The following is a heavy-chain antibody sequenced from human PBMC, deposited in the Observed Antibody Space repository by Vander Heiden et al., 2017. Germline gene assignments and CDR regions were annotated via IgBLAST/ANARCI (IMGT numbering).Heavy chain of an antibody. CDR1: GFIFSNYP. J-gene: IGHJ4*02. V-gene: IGHV3-30-3*01. Sequence: QVQLVESGGGVVQPGRSLRLSCAASGFIFSNYPLHWVRQAPGKGLEWVAVISYEGSNKYYADSVKGRFTISRDNSKNTVYLQMKSLRAEDTAVYYCARMKQQLGGYFDYWGQGTLVTVSS. CDR2: ISYEGSNK. CDR3: ARMKQQLGGYFDY. D-gene: IGHD6-13*01.